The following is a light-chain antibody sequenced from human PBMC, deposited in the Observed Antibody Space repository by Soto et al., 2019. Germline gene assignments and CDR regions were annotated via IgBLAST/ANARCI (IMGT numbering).Light chain of an antibody. CDR1: QSISSY. CDR2: AAS. Sequence: DIQMTQSPSSLSASVGDRVTITCRASQSISSYLNWYQQKPGKAPKLLIYAASSLQSGVPSRFRGSGSGTDFTLTISSLHPEDLATYYCQQSYRTPFTFGPGTKVDIK. J-gene: IGKJ3*01. CDR3: QQSYRTPFT. V-gene: IGKV1-39*01.